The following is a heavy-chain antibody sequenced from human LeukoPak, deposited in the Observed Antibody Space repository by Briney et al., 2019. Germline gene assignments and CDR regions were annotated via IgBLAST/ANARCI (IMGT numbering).Heavy chain of an antibody. V-gene: IGHV4-34*01. CDR2: INHSGNT. Sequence: PSETLSLTCAVYGGALSGYYWSWIRQPPGKGLEWIGEINHSGNTNYNPSLKSRVTISVDTSKNQFSLKLSSVAAADTAVYYCASGASGGVVAGIDYWGQGTLVTVSS. D-gene: IGHD2-15*01. CDR3: ASGASGGVVAGIDY. CDR1: GGALSGYY. J-gene: IGHJ4*02.